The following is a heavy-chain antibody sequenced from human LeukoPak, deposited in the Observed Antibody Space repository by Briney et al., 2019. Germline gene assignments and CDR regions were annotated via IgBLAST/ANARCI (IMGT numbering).Heavy chain of an antibody. D-gene: IGHD3-10*01. CDR2: ISSSGSTI. CDR1: GFTFSSYE. J-gene: IGHJ4*02. Sequence: GGSLRLSCAASGFTFSSYEMNWVRQAPGKGLEWVSYISSSGSTIYYADSVKGRFTISRDNAKNSLYLQMDSLRAEDTAVYYWARGNMVRGVIHDYWGQGTLVTVSS. CDR3: ARGNMVRGVIHDY. V-gene: IGHV3-48*03.